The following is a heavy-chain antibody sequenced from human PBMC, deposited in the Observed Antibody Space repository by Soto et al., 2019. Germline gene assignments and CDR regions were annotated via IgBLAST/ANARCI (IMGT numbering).Heavy chain of an antibody. V-gene: IGHV5-51*01. CDR2: IYPGDSDT. D-gene: IGHD6-6*01. CDR3: ARPTYSTSRYYGLDV. Sequence: GESLKISCKGSGYSFSNYWIGWVRQMPGKGLEWMGIIYPGDSDTRYSPSFQVQGTISADKSISTAYLQWSSLKASDTALYYCARPTYSTSRYYGLDVWGQGTRVT. J-gene: IGHJ6*02. CDR1: GYSFSNYW.